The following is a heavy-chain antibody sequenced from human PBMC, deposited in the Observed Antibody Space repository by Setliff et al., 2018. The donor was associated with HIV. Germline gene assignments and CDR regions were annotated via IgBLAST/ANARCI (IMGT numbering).Heavy chain of an antibody. D-gene: IGHD3-10*01. Sequence: PSETLSLTCTVSGGFISSSSYYWGWIRQPPGKGLEWIGSIFNDGRTYYNPSLKSRITIPMDTSTNQFSLKLSSVTAADTAVYFCARHFPSISLFFGDPGPFDRCGQGALVTVSS. V-gene: IGHV4-39*01. CDR1: GGFISSSSYY. CDR3: ARHFPSISLFFGDPGPFDR. CDR2: IFNDGRT. J-gene: IGHJ4*02.